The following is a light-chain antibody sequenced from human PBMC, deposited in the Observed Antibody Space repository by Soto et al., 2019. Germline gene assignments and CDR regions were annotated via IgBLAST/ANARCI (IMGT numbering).Light chain of an antibody. V-gene: IGLV2-23*02. CDR3: CSYAGSSTYV. CDR2: EVS. J-gene: IGLJ1*01. Sequence: QSALTQPASVSGSPGQSITISCTGTSRDVGGYNLVSWYQQHPGKAPKVMIYEVSKRPSGVPNRFSGSKSGNTASLTISGLQAEDEADYYCCSYAGSSTYVFGTGTKLTVL. CDR1: SRDVGGYNL.